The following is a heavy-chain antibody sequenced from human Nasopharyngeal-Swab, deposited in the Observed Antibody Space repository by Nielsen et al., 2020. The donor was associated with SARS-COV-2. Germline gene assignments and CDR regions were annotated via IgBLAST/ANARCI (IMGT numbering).Heavy chain of an antibody. V-gene: IGHV3-11*04. D-gene: IGHD3-9*01. CDR2: ISSSGSTI. CDR3: ARYGGIQILTSYFDY. J-gene: IGHJ4*02. Sequence: GGSLRLSCAASGFTFSDYYMSWFRQPPGKGLEWVSYISSSGSTIYYADSVKGRFTISRDNAKNSLYLQMNSLRAEDTAVYYCARYGGIQILTSYFDYWGPGTLVTVSS. CDR1: GFTFSDYY.